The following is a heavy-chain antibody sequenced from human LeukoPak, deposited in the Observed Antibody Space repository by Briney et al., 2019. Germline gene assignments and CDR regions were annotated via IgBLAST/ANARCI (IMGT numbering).Heavy chain of an antibody. CDR2: ISAYNGNT. Sequence: ASVKVSCKASGYTFTSYGISWVRQAPGQGLEWMGWISAYNGNTNYAQKLLGRVTMTTDTSTSTAYMELRSLRSDDTAAYYCARDARYYYDSSGYYYGPTGYWGQGTLVTVSS. CDR1: GYTFTSYG. D-gene: IGHD3-22*01. CDR3: ARDARYYYDSSGYYYGPTGY. V-gene: IGHV1-18*01. J-gene: IGHJ4*02.